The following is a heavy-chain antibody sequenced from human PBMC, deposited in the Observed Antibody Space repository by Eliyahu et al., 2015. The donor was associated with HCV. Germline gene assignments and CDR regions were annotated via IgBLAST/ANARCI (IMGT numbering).Heavy chain of an antibody. CDR2: IYYSGST. V-gene: IGHV4-31*02. Sequence: IRQHPGKDLEWIGYIYYSGSTYYNPSLKSRVTISMDTSQNQFSLQVSSVTAADTAVYYCAKLGYCSTTSCPRGGGFDIWGQGAMVTVSS. D-gene: IGHD2-2*01. J-gene: IGHJ3*02. CDR3: AKLGYCSTTSCPRGGGFDI.